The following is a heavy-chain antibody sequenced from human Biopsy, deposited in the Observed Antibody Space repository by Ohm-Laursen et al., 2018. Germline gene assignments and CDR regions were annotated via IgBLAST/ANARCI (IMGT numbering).Heavy chain of an antibody. V-gene: IGHV1-8*01. CDR2: VIPSSGKT. D-gene: IGHD6-6*01. J-gene: IGHJ5*02. CDR1: GYSFSTYD. CDR3: ARGYSRRVSIFEASIYWFDT. Sequence: SVKVSCKASGYSFSTYDVNWVRQARGQGLEWMGWVIPSSGKTGYAQRFQGRVTLTMNTSISTAYMELSGLRSEDTAVYFCARGYSRRVSIFEASIYWFDTWGQGTLVTVSS.